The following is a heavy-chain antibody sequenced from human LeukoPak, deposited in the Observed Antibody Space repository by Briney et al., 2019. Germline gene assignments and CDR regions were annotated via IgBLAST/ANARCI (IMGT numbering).Heavy chain of an antibody. V-gene: IGHV4-59*01. Sequence: PSETLSLTCTVPGGSICTYSWNWIRQPPGKGLEWIGYIYYSGTTNYNPSLKSRVTISVDTSKNQFSLKLSSVTAADTAVYYCARGVYIAAAQYAYWGQGTLVTVSS. CDR3: ARGVYIAAAQYAY. CDR1: GGSICTYS. CDR2: IYYSGTT. D-gene: IGHD6-13*01. J-gene: IGHJ4*02.